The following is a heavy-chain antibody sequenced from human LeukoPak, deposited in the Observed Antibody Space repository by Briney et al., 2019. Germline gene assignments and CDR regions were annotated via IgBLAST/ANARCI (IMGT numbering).Heavy chain of an antibody. D-gene: IGHD5-12*01. Sequence: PGRSLRLSCASSGYTFSRYGMHWVRQAPGKGLEWVAVISYDGSKKYYGDSAKGRFTISRDNSKNTLYLQMNSLRAEDTAVYYCAKDRYSGYDCFDYWGQGTLVTVSS. CDR2: ISYDGSKK. CDR3: AKDRYSGYDCFDY. J-gene: IGHJ4*02. CDR1: GYTFSRYG. V-gene: IGHV3-30*18.